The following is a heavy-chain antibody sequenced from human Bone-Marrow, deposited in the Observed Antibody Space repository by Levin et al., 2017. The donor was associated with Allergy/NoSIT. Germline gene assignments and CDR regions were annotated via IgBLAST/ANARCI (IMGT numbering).Heavy chain of an antibody. V-gene: IGHV3-11*01. D-gene: IGHD3-16*01. J-gene: IGHJ5*02. CDR1: GFTFNDYY. CDR2: IVGSDSTI. CDR3: ASANSNYGIDP. Sequence: GGSLRLSCAASGFTFNDYYMSWIRQAPGKGLEWVSYIVGSDSTIYYADSVKGRFTISRDRAKNSLYLQMNSLRPEDTAVYYCASANSNYGIDPWGQGTLVTVSS.